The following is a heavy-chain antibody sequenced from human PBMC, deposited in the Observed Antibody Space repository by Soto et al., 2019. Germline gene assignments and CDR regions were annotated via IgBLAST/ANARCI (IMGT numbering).Heavy chain of an antibody. J-gene: IGHJ4*02. D-gene: IGHD2-2*01. CDR3: LRGSISAALRPSSFWY. V-gene: IGHV3-64D*08. Sequence: EVQLVQSGGGVVRPGGSLRLSCSASGFTFNNFALYWVRQTPGKRLEYVSGISGDGQKTNYADSVKGRFTISRVNSNNTLYLQLNSLKTEDTAVFYCLRGSISAALRPSSFWYLGQGTLVTVSS. CDR2: ISGDGQKT. CDR1: GFTFNNFA.